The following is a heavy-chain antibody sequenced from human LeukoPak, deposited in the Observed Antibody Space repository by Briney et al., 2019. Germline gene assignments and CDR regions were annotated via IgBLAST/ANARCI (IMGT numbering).Heavy chain of an antibody. CDR3: ARGSVGYCSGGSCYSFPF. J-gene: IGHJ4*02. CDR1: GYTFTSYD. Sequence: ASVKVSCKASGYTFTSYDINWVRQATGQGLEWKGWMNPNSGNTGYAQKFQGRVTITRNTSISTAYMELSSLRSEDTAVYYCARGSVGYCSGGSCYSFPFWGQGTLVTVSS. CDR2: MNPNSGNT. D-gene: IGHD2-15*01. V-gene: IGHV1-8*03.